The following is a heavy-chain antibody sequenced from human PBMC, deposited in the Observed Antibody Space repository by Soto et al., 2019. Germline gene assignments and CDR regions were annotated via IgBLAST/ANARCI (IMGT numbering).Heavy chain of an antibody. D-gene: IGHD3-9*01. CDR1: GGSISSYY. V-gene: IGHV4-59*08. J-gene: IGHJ5*02. CDR3: ARHLTGYGHNWFDP. Sequence: SETLSLTCTVSGGSISSYYWSWIRQPPGKGLEWIGYIYYSGSTNYNPSLKSRVTISVGTSKNQFSLKLSSVTAADTAVYYCARHLTGYGHNWFDPWGQGTLVTVSS. CDR2: IYYSGST.